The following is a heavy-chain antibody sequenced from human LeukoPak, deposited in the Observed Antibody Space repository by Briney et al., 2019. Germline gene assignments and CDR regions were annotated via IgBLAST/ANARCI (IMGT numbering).Heavy chain of an antibody. CDR2: ISYDGSNK. V-gene: IGHV3-30*18. J-gene: IGHJ5*02. Sequence: GGSLRLSCAASGFTFSSYGMHWVRQAPGKGLEWVAVISYDGSNKYYADSVKGRFTISRDNSKNTLYLQMNSLRAEDTAVYYCAKGGGSYFRTGWFDPWGQGTLVTVSS. CDR3: AKGGGSYFRTGWFDP. D-gene: IGHD1-26*01. CDR1: GFTFSSYG.